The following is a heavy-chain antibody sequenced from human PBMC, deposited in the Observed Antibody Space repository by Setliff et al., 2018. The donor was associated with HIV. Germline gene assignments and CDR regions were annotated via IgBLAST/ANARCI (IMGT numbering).Heavy chain of an antibody. D-gene: IGHD3-9*01. CDR1: GFTFRDNY. CDR2: ISHSSSPR. V-gene: IGHV3-11*01. J-gene: IGHJ4*02. Sequence: GGSLRLSCSVSGFTFRDNYMGWIRLAPGKGLEWISSISHSSSPRHYADSVKGRFTISRDNAKNSLYLEMNRLRADDTAVYFCARVITVLRSSDWSYYFDYWGQGTLVTVSS. CDR3: ARVITVLRSSDWSYYFDY.